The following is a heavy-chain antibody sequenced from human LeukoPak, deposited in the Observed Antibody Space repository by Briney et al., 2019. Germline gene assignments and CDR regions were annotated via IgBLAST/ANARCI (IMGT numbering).Heavy chain of an antibody. V-gene: IGHV1-69*13. CDR2: IIPIFGTA. Sequence: SVKVSCKASGYTFTGYYMHWVRQAPGQGLEWMGGIIPIFGTANYAQKFQGRVTITADESTSTAYMELSSLRSEDTAVYYCARVSTIFGYYYYYYMDVWGKGTTVTVSS. J-gene: IGHJ6*03. CDR3: ARVSTIFGYYYYYYMDV. D-gene: IGHD3-3*01. CDR1: GYTFTGYY.